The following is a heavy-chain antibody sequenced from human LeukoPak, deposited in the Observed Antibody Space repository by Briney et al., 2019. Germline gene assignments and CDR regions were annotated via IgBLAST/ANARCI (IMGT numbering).Heavy chain of an antibody. D-gene: IGHD1-26*01. CDR3: TTDLGWDLDY. CDR2: IKSKTDGGTT. Sequence: PGGSLRLSCTTSGFNFRAYWMGWVRQAPGKGLEWVGRIKSKTDGGTTDYAAPVKGRFTISRDDSKNTLYLQMNSLKTEDTAVYYCTTDLGWDLDYWGQGTLVTVSS. V-gene: IGHV3-15*01. CDR1: GFNFRAYW. J-gene: IGHJ4*02.